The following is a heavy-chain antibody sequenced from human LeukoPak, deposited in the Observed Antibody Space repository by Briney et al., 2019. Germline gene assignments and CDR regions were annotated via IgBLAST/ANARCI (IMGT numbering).Heavy chain of an antibody. CDR2: IKEDGSKG. Sequence: GGSLRLSCAASGFTFSTYWMSWVRQAPGKGLDGVANIKEDGSKGYYGDSVKGRFTISRDNAKSSLFLQMNSLRAEDTAVYYCAKDAPGYGAYDDWGQGILVTVSS. CDR1: GFTFSTYW. V-gene: IGHV3-7*01. CDR3: AKDAPGYGAYDD. D-gene: IGHD5-12*01. J-gene: IGHJ4*02.